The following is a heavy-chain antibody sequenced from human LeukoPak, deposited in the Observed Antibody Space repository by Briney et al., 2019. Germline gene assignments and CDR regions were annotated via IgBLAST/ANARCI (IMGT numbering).Heavy chain of an antibody. D-gene: IGHD3-10*01. Sequence: SQTLSLTCDISGDSVSSNSVIWNWIRQSPSRGLEWLGRTYYRSKWYNDYATSVQSRITINSDTSRNQFSLQLNSVTPEDTAVYYCARDLHGSRGEFDYWGQGTLVTDSS. CDR2: TYYRSKWYN. CDR1: GDSVSSNSVI. V-gene: IGHV6-1*01. CDR3: ARDLHGSRGEFDY. J-gene: IGHJ4*02.